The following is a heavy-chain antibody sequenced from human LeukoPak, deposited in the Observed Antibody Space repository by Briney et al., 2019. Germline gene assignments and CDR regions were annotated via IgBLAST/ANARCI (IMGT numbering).Heavy chain of an antibody. CDR3: ARETMVVTSTDHNFDY. Sequence: GGSLRLSCAASGFTFSAYAMHWVRQAPGEGLEWVAVISYDGSNKYYADSVKGRFAISRDNSKNTLYLQMNSLRAEDTAVYYCARETMVVTSTDHNFDYWGQGTLVTVSS. D-gene: IGHD2-21*02. CDR2: ISYDGSNK. CDR1: GFTFSAYA. J-gene: IGHJ4*02. V-gene: IGHV3-30*09.